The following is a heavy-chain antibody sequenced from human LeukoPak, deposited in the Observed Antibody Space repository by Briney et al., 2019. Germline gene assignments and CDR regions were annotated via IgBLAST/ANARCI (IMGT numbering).Heavy chain of an antibody. J-gene: IGHJ4*02. CDR1: GFTVSSSY. CDR3: ARVYSGSFSGRYFDY. V-gene: IGHV3-66*01. Sequence: GGSLRLSCAASGFTVSSSYMTWVRQAPGTGLAWVSVIYSDSTTFYADSVKGRFTISRDNSKNTLCLQMNSLRAEDTAVYYCARVYSGSFSGRYFDYWGQGTLVTVSS. CDR2: IYSDSTT. D-gene: IGHD1-26*01.